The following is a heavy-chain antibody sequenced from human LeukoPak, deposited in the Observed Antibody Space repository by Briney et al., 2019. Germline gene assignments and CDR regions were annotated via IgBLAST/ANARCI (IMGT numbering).Heavy chain of an antibody. CDR3: ARLGYSSSWYFGDFDY. V-gene: IGHV5-51*01. CDR1: GYSFTSYW. D-gene: IGHD6-13*01. CDR2: IYPGDSDT. Sequence: GESLKISCKGSGYSFTSYWIGWVRLMPGKGLEWMGIIYPGDSDTRYSPSFQGQVTISADKSISTAYLQWSSLKASDTAVYYCARLGYSSSWYFGDFDYWGQGTLVTVSS. J-gene: IGHJ4*02.